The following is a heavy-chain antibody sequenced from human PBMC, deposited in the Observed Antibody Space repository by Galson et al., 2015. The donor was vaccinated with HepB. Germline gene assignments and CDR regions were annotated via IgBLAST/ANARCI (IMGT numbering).Heavy chain of an antibody. V-gene: IGHV3-30-3*01. J-gene: IGHJ4*02. Sequence: SLRLSCAASGFTFSSYAMHWVRQAPGKGLEWVAVISYDGSNKYYADSVKGRFTISRDNSKNTLYLQMNSLRAEDTAVYYCARDTYYYDSSGYWGTPDYWGQGTLVTVSS. CDR1: GFTFSSYA. CDR2: ISYDGSNK. CDR3: ARDTYYYDSSGYWGTPDY. D-gene: IGHD3-22*01.